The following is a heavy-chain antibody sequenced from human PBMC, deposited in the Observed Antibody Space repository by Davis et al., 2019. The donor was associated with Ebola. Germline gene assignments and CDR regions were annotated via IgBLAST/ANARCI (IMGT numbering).Heavy chain of an antibody. CDR3: TRGSTGS. Sequence: GGSLRLSCAASGFTFYRYEMNWVRQAPGKGLEWVSYISGSATSTFYADSVKGRFTISRDNAKNSLYLQMNSLRAEDTAVYYCTRGSTGSWGQGTLVTVSS. CDR1: GFTFYRYE. J-gene: IGHJ5*02. V-gene: IGHV3-48*03. D-gene: IGHD2-8*02. CDR2: ISGSATST.